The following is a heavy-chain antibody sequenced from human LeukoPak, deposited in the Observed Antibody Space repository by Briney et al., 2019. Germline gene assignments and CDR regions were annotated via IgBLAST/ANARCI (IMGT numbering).Heavy chain of an antibody. CDR1: GFTFSSYS. CDR2: ISYDGSNK. V-gene: IGHV3-30*03. J-gene: IGHJ4*02. CDR3: ARERTLVVTATGHFDY. Sequence: GESLRLSCAASGFTFSSYSMNWVRQAPGKGLEWVAVISYDGSNKYYADSVKGRFTISRDNSKNTLYLQMNSLRAEDTAVYYCARERTLVVTATGHFDYWGQGTLVTVSS. D-gene: IGHD2-21*02.